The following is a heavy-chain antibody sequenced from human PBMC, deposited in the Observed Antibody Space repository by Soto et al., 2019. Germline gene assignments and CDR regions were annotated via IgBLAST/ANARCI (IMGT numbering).Heavy chain of an antibody. J-gene: IGHJ4*02. D-gene: IGHD6-19*01. Sequence: PSETLSLTCTVSGGSISSSSYYWGWIRQPPGKGLEWIGSIYYSGSTYYNPSLKSRVTISVDTSKNQFSLKLSSVTAADTAVYYCKGEREQWLVRNFDYWGQGTLVTVSS. CDR1: GGSISSSSYY. CDR3: KGEREQWLVRNFDY. V-gene: IGHV4-39*01. CDR2: IYYSGST.